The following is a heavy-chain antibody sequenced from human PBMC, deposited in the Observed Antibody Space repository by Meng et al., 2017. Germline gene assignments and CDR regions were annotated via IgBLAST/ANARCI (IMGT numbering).Heavy chain of an antibody. Sequence: QGHRKDPGPGPVTPSHTLSLTCSVSGGSISSGGYYCSWIRQHPGKGLEWIGYIYYSGSTYYNPSLKSLVTISVDTSKNQFSLKLSSVTAADTAVYYCARVVGKLGIAAATRFDPWGQGTLVTVSS. CDR1: GGSISSGGYY. D-gene: IGHD6-13*01. CDR2: IYYSGST. CDR3: ARVVGKLGIAAATRFDP. J-gene: IGHJ5*02. V-gene: IGHV4-31*01.